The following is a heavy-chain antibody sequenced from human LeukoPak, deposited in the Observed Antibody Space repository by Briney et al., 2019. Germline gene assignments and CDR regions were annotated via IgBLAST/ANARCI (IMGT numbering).Heavy chain of an antibody. CDR2: FDPEDGET. D-gene: IGHD6-19*01. CDR3: ATERYSSGWYQPYYGMDV. Sequence: GASVRVSSTVSGYTLTELSMHWVRQAPGKGVEWMGGFDPEDGETIYAQKFQGRVTMTEDTSTDTAYMELSSLRSEDTAVYYCATERYSSGWYQPYYGMDVWGQGTTVTVSS. V-gene: IGHV1-24*01. CDR1: GYTLTELS. J-gene: IGHJ6*02.